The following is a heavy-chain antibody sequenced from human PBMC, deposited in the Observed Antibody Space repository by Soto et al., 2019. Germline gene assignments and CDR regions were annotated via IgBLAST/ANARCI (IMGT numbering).Heavy chain of an antibody. V-gene: IGHV4-30-4*01. CDR3: SRGPSGDKVDY. CDR1: GGSISSGDYN. Sequence: QVQLQESGPGLVEPSQTLSLTCIVSGGSISSGDYNWYWIRQLPGTGLEWIGHIYGGGNTYSNPSLKSRVTISLDTSKNQFTLNLNSVTDADTAVYFGSRGPSGDKVDYWGQGTLVTVSS. CDR2: IYGGGNT. J-gene: IGHJ4*02. D-gene: IGHD1-26*01.